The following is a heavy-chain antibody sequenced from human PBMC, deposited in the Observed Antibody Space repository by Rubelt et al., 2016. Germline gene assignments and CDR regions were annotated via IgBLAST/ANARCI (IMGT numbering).Heavy chain of an antibody. CDR1: GGALGNYY. D-gene: IGHD2-2*01. CDR2: ISRSGYV. V-gene: IGHV4-34*02. Sequence: QVQLEQRGGQLLKPSETLSLTCSVSGGALGNYYWTWLRQGPEKGLEVLGEISRSGYVNYRPSLANRLSISMDTDGEEISLKLTSVRAADSGVYYCARGRNYFETSGFVYWGRGTPIIVSS. J-gene: IGHJ4*02. CDR3: ARGRNYFETSGFVY.